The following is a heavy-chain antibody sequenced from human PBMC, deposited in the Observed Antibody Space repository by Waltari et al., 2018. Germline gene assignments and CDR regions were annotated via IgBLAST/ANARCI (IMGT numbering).Heavy chain of an antibody. Sequence: QVQLVQSGAEVKKPGASVKVSCKASGYTFTSYAMHWVRQAPGQRLEWMGWINAGNGNTKYSQKFQGRVTITRDTSASTAYMELSSLRAEDTAVYYCAKQRAAAGVDYFDYWGQGTLVTVSS. CDR1: GYTFTSYA. J-gene: IGHJ4*02. V-gene: IGHV1-3*01. CDR2: INAGNGNT. D-gene: IGHD6-13*01. CDR3: AKQRAAAGVDYFDY.